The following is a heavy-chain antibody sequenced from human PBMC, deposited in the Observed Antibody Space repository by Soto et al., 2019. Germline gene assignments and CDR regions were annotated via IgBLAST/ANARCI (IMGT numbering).Heavy chain of an antibody. Sequence: QVPLVQSGAEVKKPGSSVKVSCKASGGTFSSYAISWVRQAPGQGLEWMGGIIPIFGTANYAQKFQGRVTITADESTSTAYMELSSLRSEDTAVYYCARDLGMVRGVISAYYFDYWGQGTLVTVSS. CDR1: GGTFSSYA. D-gene: IGHD3-10*01. V-gene: IGHV1-69*01. CDR2: IIPIFGTA. CDR3: ARDLGMVRGVISAYYFDY. J-gene: IGHJ4*02.